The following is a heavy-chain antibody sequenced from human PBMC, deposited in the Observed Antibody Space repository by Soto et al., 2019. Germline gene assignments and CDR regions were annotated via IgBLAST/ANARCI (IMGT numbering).Heavy chain of an antibody. CDR3: ARHITMVRGVSEPDYYYYYGMDV. V-gene: IGHV4-34*01. CDR1: GGSFSGYY. CDR2: INHSGST. J-gene: IGHJ6*02. D-gene: IGHD3-10*01. Sequence: SETLSLTCAVYGGSFSGYYWSWIRQPPGKGLEWNGEINHSGSTNYNPSLKSRVTISVDTSKNQFSLKLSSVTAADTAVYYCARHITMVRGVSEPDYYYYYGMDVWGQGTMVTVSS.